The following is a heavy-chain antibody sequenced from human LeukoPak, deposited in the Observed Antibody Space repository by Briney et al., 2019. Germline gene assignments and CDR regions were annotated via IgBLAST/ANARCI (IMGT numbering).Heavy chain of an antibody. D-gene: IGHD3-10*01. CDR3: ATLWFGPTLYYYYYYMDV. CDR1: GFTFSSYS. V-gene: IGHV3-48*01. CDR2: ISSSSSTI. J-gene: IGHJ6*03. Sequence: GGSLRLSCAASGFTFSSYSMNWVRQAPGKGLEWVSYISSSSSTIYYADSVKGRFTISRDNAKNSLYLQMNSLRTEDTAVYYCATLWFGPTLYYYYYYMDVWGKGTTVTISS.